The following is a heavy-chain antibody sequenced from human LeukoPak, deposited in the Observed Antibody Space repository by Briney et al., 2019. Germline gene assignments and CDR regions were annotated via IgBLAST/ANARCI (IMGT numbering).Heavy chain of an antibody. Sequence: GGSLRLSCAASGFTFSSYEMNWVRQAPGKGLEWVSYISSSGGTRYYADSVKGRFTISRDNAKNSLYLQMNSLRAEDTAVHYCARDYMSSSWYPEQLPNFDYWGQGTLVTVSS. CDR3: ARDYMSSSWYPEQLPNFDY. J-gene: IGHJ4*02. D-gene: IGHD6-13*01. V-gene: IGHV3-48*03. CDR2: ISSSGGTR. CDR1: GFTFSSYE.